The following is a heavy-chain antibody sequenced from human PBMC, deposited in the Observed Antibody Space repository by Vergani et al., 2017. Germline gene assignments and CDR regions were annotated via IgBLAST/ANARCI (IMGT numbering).Heavy chain of an antibody. J-gene: IGHJ3*02. V-gene: IGHV3-33*01. CDR2: IWYDGSNK. CDR1: GFTFSSYG. CDR3: ARGRENADGDSDAFDI. Sequence: QVQLVESGGGVVQPGRSLRLSCAASGFTFSSYGMHWVRQAPGKGLEWVAVIWYDGSNKYYADSVKGRFTISRDNSKNTLYLQMNSLRAEDTAVYYCARGRENADGDSDAFDIWGQGTMVTVSS. D-gene: IGHD4-17*01.